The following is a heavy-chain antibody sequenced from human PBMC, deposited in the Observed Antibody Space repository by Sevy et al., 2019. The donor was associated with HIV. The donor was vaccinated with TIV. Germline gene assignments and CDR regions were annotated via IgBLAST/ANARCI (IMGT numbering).Heavy chain of an antibody. V-gene: IGHV1-69*13. J-gene: IGHJ4*02. D-gene: IGHD3-10*01. CDR1: GGIFRSNA. CDR3: ARDKYYYISGSFDY. CDR2: IIAVFGTT. Sequence: ASVKVSCKTSGGIFRSNAISWVRQAPGQGLEWMGGIIAVFGTTNYALKFQGRVTVTADESRGTAYMELSSLRSEDTAVYYCARDKYYYISGSFDYWGQGTPVTVSS.